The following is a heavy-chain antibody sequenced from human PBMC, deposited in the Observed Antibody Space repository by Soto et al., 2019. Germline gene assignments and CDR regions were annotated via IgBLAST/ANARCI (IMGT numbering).Heavy chain of an antibody. Sequence: SETLSLTCTVSGASISNGGYYWTWIRQHPGKDLECLGDIYYTGSTFYNPSLKGRLSISLDTSKNQFSLNLSAVTAADTAVYYCARGQIAYYDNISGSLYFVDYWGQGTLVTVSS. CDR3: ARGQIAYYDNISGSLYFVDY. CDR2: IYYTGST. D-gene: IGHD3-22*01. CDR1: GASISNGGYY. J-gene: IGHJ4*02. V-gene: IGHV4-31*03.